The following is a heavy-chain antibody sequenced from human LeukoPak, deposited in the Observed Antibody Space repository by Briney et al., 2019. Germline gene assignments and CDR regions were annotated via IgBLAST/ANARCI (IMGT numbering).Heavy chain of an antibody. CDR1: GFTFITYA. J-gene: IGHJ4*02. Sequence: PGGSLRLSCAGSGFTFITYAVSWVRQAPGKGLEWVSAFSGGDDSTYYAHSVRGRFTISRDSSRNTLYLQMNSLRAEDTAVYYCARLSGGYYNSPFYFDYWGQGTLVTVSS. D-gene: IGHD3-10*01. V-gene: IGHV3-23*01. CDR2: FSGGDDST. CDR3: ARLSGGYYNSPFYFDY.